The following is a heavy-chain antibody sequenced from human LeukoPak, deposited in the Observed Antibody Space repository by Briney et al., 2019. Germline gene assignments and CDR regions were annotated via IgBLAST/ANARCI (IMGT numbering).Heavy chain of an antibody. J-gene: IGHJ4*02. CDR3: ARDLWYYDFSNGLDN. CDR2: IQQDGSEK. Sequence: GGSLRLSCAASGFTFSDYWMSWVRQAPGKGLEWVANIQQDGSEKYYVDSVKGRFTISRDNTKKSMYLQMNSLRAEDTAVYYCARDLWYYDFSNGLDNWGQGTLVTVSS. CDR1: GFTFSDYW. V-gene: IGHV3-7*01. D-gene: IGHD3-3*01.